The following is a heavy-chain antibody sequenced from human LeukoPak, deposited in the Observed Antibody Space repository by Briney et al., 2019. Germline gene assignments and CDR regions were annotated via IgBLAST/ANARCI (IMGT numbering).Heavy chain of an antibody. J-gene: IGHJ3*02. D-gene: IGHD6-19*01. CDR3: ARGRGSGWYRRAFDI. Sequence: SETLSLTCAVYGGSFSGYYWSWIRQPPGKGLEWIGEINHSGSTNYNPSLKSRVTISVDTSKNQFSLKLSSATAADTAVYYCARGRGSGWYRRAFDIWGQGTMVTVSS. CDR2: INHSGST. V-gene: IGHV4-34*01. CDR1: GGSFSGYY.